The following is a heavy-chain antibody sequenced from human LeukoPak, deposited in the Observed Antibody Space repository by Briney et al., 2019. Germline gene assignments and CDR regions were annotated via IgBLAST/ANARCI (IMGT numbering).Heavy chain of an antibody. V-gene: IGHV3-9*01. CDR1: GFTFSSYW. CDR2: ISWNSGSI. Sequence: GGSLRLSCAASGFTFSSYWMSWVRQAPGKGLEWVSGISWNSGSIGYADSVKGRFTISRDNAKNSLYLQMNSLRAEDTALYYCAKDKGWFGESWYFDLWGRGTLVTVSS. D-gene: IGHD3-10*01. J-gene: IGHJ2*01. CDR3: AKDKGWFGESWYFDL.